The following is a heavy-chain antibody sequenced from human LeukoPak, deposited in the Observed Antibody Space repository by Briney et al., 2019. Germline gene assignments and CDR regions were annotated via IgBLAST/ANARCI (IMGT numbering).Heavy chain of an antibody. CDR3: ARMNPYFDY. CDR2: IIPIFGTA. D-gene: IGHD1-14*01. V-gene: IGHV1-69*13. J-gene: IGHJ4*02. Sequence: ASVKVSCKASGYTFTSYYMHWVRQAPGQGLEWMGGIIPIFGTANYAQKFQGRVTITADESTSTAYMELSSLRSEDTAVYYCARMNPYFDYWGQGTLVTVSS. CDR1: GYTFTSYY.